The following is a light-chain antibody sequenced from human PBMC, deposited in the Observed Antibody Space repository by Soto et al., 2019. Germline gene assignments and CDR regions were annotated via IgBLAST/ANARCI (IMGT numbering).Light chain of an antibody. CDR2: TTS. CDR3: LLYCVGARG. V-gene: IGLV7-43*01. J-gene: IGLJ2*01. Sequence: QAVVTQEPSLTVSPGGPLTLTCASSTGAVTSNFYPNWCQQKPGQAPRSLSYTTSNKHSWTPARFSGSLLGGKATLTMSGAKTEDEADYRCLLYCVGARGFGGGTKLTVL. CDR1: TGAVTSNFY.